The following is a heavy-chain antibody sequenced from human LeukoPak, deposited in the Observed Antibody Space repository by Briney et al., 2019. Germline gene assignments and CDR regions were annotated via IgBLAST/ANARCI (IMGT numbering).Heavy chain of an antibody. CDR1: GYTFTSYY. Sequence: ASVKVSCKASGYTFTSYYMHWVRHAPGQGLEWMGIINPSGGSTSYAQKFQGRVTMTRDTSTSTVYMELSSLRSEDTAVYYCARPRDYYDSSGFGLSFDCWGQGTLVTVSS. CDR2: INPSGGST. D-gene: IGHD3-22*01. CDR3: ARPRDYYDSSGFGLSFDC. J-gene: IGHJ4*02. V-gene: IGHV1-46*01.